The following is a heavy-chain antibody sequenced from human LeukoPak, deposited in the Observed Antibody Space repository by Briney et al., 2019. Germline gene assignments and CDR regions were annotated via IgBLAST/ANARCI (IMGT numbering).Heavy chain of an antibody. D-gene: IGHD3-3*01. CDR3: AREDDFWSGYSGWFDP. Sequence: ASVKVSCKASGYTFTGYYMHWVRQAPGQGLEWMGWINPNSGGTNYAQKFQGRVTMTRDRSISTAYIEVSRLRSDDTAVYYCAREDDFWSGYSGWFDPWGQGTLVTVSS. CDR1: GYTFTGYY. CDR2: INPNSGGT. J-gene: IGHJ5*02. V-gene: IGHV1-2*02.